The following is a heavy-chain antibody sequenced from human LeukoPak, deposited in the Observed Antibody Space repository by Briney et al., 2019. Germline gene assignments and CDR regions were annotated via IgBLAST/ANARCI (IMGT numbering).Heavy chain of an antibody. D-gene: IGHD1-26*01. J-gene: IGHJ4*02. CDR2: ISTYNTNT. CDR1: GYRFTNYG. V-gene: IGHV1-18*01. CDR3: ARDESSGSYGPNLDY. Sequence: ASVKVSCKASGYRFTNYGISWVRQAPGQGLQWMGWISTYNTNTNYAQKLQGRVTMTTDTSMSTAYMELRSLRSDDTAVYYCARDESSGSYGPNLDYWGQGTLVTVSS.